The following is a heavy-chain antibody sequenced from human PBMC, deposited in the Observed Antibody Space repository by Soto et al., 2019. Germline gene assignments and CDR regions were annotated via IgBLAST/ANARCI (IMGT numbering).Heavy chain of an antibody. CDR1: GFNFSNGG. CDR2: IKRKVKGGTT. J-gene: IGHJ4*02. Sequence: EVHLVESGGGLVKPGGSLRLSCAASGFNFSNGGMSWVRQAPGKGLEWVGSIKRKVKGGTTDYAAPVKGRFTISRDDSKNTLSLQMNSLKIEGTAVYYCSTDEWEWGQGTLVTVSS. D-gene: IGHD1-26*01. V-gene: IGHV3-15*05. CDR3: STDEWE.